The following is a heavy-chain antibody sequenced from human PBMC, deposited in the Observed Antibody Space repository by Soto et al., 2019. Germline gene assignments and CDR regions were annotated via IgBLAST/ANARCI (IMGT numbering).Heavy chain of an antibody. CDR1: GGSISSGGYS. J-gene: IGHJ4*02. CDR2: IYHSGST. CDR3: ARDVPPTF. Sequence: SETLSLTCAVSGGSISSGGYSWSWIRQPPGKGLEWIGYIYHSGSTYYNPSLKSRVTISVDNSKKTLFLQMNSLRAEDTAVYYCARDVPPTFWGQGVQVTVSS. V-gene: IGHV4-30-2*01.